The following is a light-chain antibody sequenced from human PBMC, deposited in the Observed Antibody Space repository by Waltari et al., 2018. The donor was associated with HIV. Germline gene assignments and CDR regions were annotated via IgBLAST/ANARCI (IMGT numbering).Light chain of an antibody. Sequence: QSALTQPPSASGSPGQSVTISCTGTSSDLGAYKYLSWYQQHPGKAPKLIISEVSKRPSGVPDRFSGSKSGNTASLTVSGLQAEDEADYYCTSYGGSNNVLFGGGTKLTVL. CDR3: TSYGGSNNVL. V-gene: IGLV2-8*01. CDR1: SSDLGAYKY. CDR2: EVS. J-gene: IGLJ2*01.